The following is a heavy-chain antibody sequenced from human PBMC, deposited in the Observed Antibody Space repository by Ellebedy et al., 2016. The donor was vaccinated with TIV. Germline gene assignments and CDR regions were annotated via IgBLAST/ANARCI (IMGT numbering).Heavy chain of an antibody. CDR3: ARSRLGGGHWYFDF. CDR2: IAVYNGHT. CDR1: GYTFTRNG. Sequence: ASVKVSCXASGYTFTRNGISWVRQAPGQGLEWMGGIAVYNGHTTYAQKFQDRVVMTTETATSTVYMELRSLRSDDTAVYYCARSRLGGGHWYFDFWGRGTLVTVSS. V-gene: IGHV1-18*01. J-gene: IGHJ2*01. D-gene: IGHD3-10*01.